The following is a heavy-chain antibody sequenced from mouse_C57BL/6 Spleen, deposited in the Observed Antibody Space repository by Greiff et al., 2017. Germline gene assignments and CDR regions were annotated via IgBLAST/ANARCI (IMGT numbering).Heavy chain of an antibody. D-gene: IGHD2-5*01. CDR1: GYTFTSYW. J-gene: IGHJ3*01. V-gene: IGHV1-69*01. Sequence: QVQLQQPGAELVMPGASVKLSCKASGYTFTSYWMHWVKQRPGQGLEWIGEIDPSDSYTNYNQKFKGKSTLTVDKSSSTAYMQLSSLTSEDSAVYYGARVGDYSNPWFAYWGQGTLVTVSA. CDR3: ARVGDYSNPWFAY. CDR2: IDPSDSYT.